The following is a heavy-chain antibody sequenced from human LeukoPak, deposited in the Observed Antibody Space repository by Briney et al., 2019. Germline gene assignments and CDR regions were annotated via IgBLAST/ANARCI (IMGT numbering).Heavy chain of an antibody. CDR1: GYSFTSYW. J-gene: IGHJ4*02. Sequence: GESLKISCKGSGYSFTSYWIGWVRQMPGKGLEWMGIIYPGDSDTRYSPSFQGQVTISADKSISTAYLQWSSLKASDTAMYYCARRAMVTYYYDSSGNYYFDYWGQGTLVTVSS. V-gene: IGHV5-51*01. CDR2: IYPGDSDT. CDR3: ARRAMVTYYYDSSGNYYFDY. D-gene: IGHD3-22*01.